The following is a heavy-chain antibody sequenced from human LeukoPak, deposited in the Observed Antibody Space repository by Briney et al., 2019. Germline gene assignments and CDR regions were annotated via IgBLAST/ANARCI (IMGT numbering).Heavy chain of an antibody. CDR1: GYSITSGYY. V-gene: IGHV4-38-2*02. CDR2: IYHSGST. CDR3: ARGGESFLGIAAAGRFDY. Sequence: SETLSLTCTVSGYSITSGYYWGWIRQPPGKGLEWIGSIYHSGSTHYNPSLNSRVTMSVDTSKNQVSLKLSSVTAADTAVYYCARGGESFLGIAAAGRFDYWGQGTLVTVSS. J-gene: IGHJ4*02. D-gene: IGHD6-13*01.